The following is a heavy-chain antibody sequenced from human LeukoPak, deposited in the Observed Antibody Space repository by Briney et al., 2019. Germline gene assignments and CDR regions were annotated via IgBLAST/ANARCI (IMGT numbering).Heavy chain of an antibody. D-gene: IGHD3-22*01. CDR1: GYTFTSYG. V-gene: IGHV1-18*01. CDR3: ASPRLLNYYDSSGAAFDI. J-gene: IGHJ3*02. Sequence: ASVKVSCKASGYTFTSYGISWVRLAPGQGLEWMGWISVYNGNTNYAQKLQGRVTMTTDTSTSTAYMELRSLRSDDTAVYYCASPRLLNYYDSSGAAFDIWGQGTMVTVSS. CDR2: ISVYNGNT.